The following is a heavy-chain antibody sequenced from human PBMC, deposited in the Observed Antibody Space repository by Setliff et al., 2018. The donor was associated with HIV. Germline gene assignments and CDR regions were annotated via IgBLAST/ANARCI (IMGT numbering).Heavy chain of an antibody. D-gene: IGHD6-13*01. CDR2: IYDSGSP. V-gene: IGHV4-31*03. CDR1: GGSMNSGTYY. J-gene: IGHJ3*02. Sequence: SETLSLTCTVSGGSMNSGTYYWTWIRQHPGKGLEWIGSIYDSGSPFYNASLKSRLAISVDASKNQFSLKLSSVIVADTAVYYCATGKLAAGGAFGIWGQGTTVTVS. CDR3: ATGKLAAGGAFGI.